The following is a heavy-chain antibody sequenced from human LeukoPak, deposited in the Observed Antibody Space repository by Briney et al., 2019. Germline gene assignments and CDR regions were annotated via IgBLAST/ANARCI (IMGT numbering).Heavy chain of an antibody. J-gene: IGHJ4*02. CDR2: IDSDGSTT. V-gene: IGHV3-74*01. D-gene: IGHD3-22*01. CDR3: ARERDSSGYPDY. CDR1: GFTLSTYW. Sequence: PGVSLRLSCAASGFTLSTYWMHWVRQAPGKGLSWVSRIDSDGSTTRYADSVKGRFTISRDNAKNTLYLQMNSMRADDTVVYCCARERDSSGYPDYWGQGTLVTVSS.